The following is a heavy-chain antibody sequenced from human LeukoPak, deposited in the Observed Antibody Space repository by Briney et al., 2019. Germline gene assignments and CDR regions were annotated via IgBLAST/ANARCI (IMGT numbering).Heavy chain of an antibody. CDR2: INPNSVGT. Sequence: ASVTVSCKASGYTFTRYYMHWVRQAPRQRLEWMGWINPNSVGTNYAQKFQPRVTMTRDTSISTAYMELSRLRSDDTAVYYCARLGYCSSTSCSYWGQGTLVTVSS. J-gene: IGHJ4*02. CDR1: GYTFTRYY. CDR3: ARLGYCSSTSCSY. D-gene: IGHD2-2*01. V-gene: IGHV1-2*02.